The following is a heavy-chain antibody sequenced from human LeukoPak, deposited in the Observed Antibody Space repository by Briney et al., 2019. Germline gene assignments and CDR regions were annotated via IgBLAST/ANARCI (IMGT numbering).Heavy chain of an antibody. V-gene: IGHV4-34*01. CDR1: GGSFSGYY. CDR3: ASPATADWDAFDI. Sequence: PSETLSLTCAVYGGSFSGYYWSWIRQPPGKGLEWIGEINHSGSTNYNPSLKSRVTISVDTSKNQFSLKLSSVTAADTAVYYCASPATADWDAFDIWGQGTMVTVSS. J-gene: IGHJ3*02. D-gene: IGHD3/OR15-3a*01. CDR2: INHSGST.